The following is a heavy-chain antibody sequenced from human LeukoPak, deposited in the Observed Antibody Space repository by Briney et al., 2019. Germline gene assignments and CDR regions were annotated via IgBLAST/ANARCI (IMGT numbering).Heavy chain of an antibody. CDR1: GYSISSNHW. CDR2: ILYAGST. Sequence: SDTLSLTCAVSGYSISSNHWWGWIRQPPGKGLEWIGYILYAGSTYYNPSLKSRVTMSVDTSKNQFSLRLSSVTAVDTAVYYCARIGPTLGAAWVDYWGQGTLVSVSS. D-gene: IGHD1-26*01. J-gene: IGHJ4*02. V-gene: IGHV4-28*01. CDR3: ARIGPTLGAAWVDY.